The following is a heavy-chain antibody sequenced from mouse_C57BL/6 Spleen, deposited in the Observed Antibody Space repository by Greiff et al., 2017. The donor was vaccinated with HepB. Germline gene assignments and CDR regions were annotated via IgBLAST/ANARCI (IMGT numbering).Heavy chain of an antibody. CDR2: ISGGGGNT. Sequence: EVQWVESGGGLVKPGGSLKLSCAASGFTFSSYTMSWVRQTPEKRLEWVATISGGGGNTYYPDSVKGRFTISRDNAKNTLYLQMSSLRSEDTALYYCARHEEDYAMDYWGQGTSVTVSS. CDR3: ARHEEDYAMDY. J-gene: IGHJ4*01. CDR1: GFTFSSYT. V-gene: IGHV5-9*01.